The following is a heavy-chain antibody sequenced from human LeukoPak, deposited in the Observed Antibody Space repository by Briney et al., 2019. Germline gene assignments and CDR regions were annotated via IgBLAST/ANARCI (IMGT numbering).Heavy chain of an antibody. CDR2: IYYSGST. V-gene: IGHV4-39*01. CDR1: GGSISSSSYY. Sequence: PSETLSLTCTVSGGSISSSSYYWGWIRQPPGKGLEWIGSIYYSGSTYYNPSLKSRVTISVDTSKNQFSLKLSSVTAADTAVYYCARHNGDLTLFYWHFDLWGRGTLVTVSS. CDR3: ARHNGDLTLFYWHFDL. J-gene: IGHJ2*01. D-gene: IGHD1-14*01.